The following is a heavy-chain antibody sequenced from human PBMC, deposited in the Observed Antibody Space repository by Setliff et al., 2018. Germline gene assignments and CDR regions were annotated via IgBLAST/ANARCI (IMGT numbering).Heavy chain of an antibody. D-gene: IGHD3-3*01. CDR2: IYYSGST. CDR1: GYSISSGYY. J-gene: IGHJ5*02. Sequence: SETLSLTCAVSGYSISSGYYWGWIRQPPGKGLEWSGSIYYSGSTYYTPSLNSRVTISVDTSRNQFSLKLSSVTAADTAVYYCARGRGLEWLPESWFDPWGQGTLVTVSS. V-gene: IGHV4-38-2*01. CDR3: ARGRGLEWLPESWFDP.